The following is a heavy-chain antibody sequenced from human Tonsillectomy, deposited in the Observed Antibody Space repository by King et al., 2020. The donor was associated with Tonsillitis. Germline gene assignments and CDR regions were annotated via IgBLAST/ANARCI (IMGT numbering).Heavy chain of an antibody. D-gene: IGHD5-12*01. Sequence: VQLVESGGGLVQPGGSLRLSCAASGFTFSSYAMSWVRQAPGKGLDWVSGISGSGGSTYSADFVKGRFTISRDNSKNTLYLQMNSLRAEDTAVYYCAKDKVATMPRDAFDFWGQGTMVTVSS. V-gene: IGHV3-23*04. CDR1: GFTFSSYA. CDR2: ISGSGGST. J-gene: IGHJ3*01. CDR3: AKDKVATMPRDAFDF.